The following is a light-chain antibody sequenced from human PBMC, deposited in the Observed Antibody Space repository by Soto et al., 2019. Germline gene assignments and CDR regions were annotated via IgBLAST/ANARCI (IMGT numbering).Light chain of an antibody. CDR3: QQTHNFPIT. Sequence: DIQMAQSPSSLSASVGHRITITCRAGQNIKNYLNWYQQKPGKAPKLLFSAASSLQSGVQSRFSGSGSGTDFTLTINSLQPEDFAPYYCQQTHNFPITFGQGTRLEI. CDR1: QNIKNY. CDR2: AAS. V-gene: IGKV1-39*01. J-gene: IGKJ5*01.